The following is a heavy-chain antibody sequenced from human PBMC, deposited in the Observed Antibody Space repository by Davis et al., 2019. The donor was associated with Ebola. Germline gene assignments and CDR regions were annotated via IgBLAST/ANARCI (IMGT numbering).Heavy chain of an antibody. V-gene: IGHV1-69*06. CDR3: SEQGFSGYNYFDS. CDR2: IIPVFRTA. D-gene: IGHD5-12*01. J-gene: IGHJ4*02. CDR1: GGTLTSYA. Sequence: AASVKVSCKAVGGTLTSYAMTWVRQAPGQGLEWMGGIIPVFRTANYAQKFQGRVTITADKSTVTAYLKLSSLRSEDTAVYYCSEQGFSGYNYFDSWGQGTQVTVSS.